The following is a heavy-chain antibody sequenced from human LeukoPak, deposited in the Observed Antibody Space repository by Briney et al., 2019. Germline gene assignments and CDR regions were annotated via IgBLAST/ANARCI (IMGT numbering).Heavy chain of an antibody. CDR3: ARGPRYYGSGRNFDY. Sequence: SETLSLTCAVYGGSFSGYYWSWIRQPPGKGLEWIGEINHSGSTNYNPSLKSRVTISVDTSKNQFSLKLSSVTAADTAVYYCARGPRYYGSGRNFDYWGQGTLVTVSS. J-gene: IGHJ4*02. V-gene: IGHV4-34*01. CDR1: GGSFSGYY. CDR2: INHSGST. D-gene: IGHD3-10*01.